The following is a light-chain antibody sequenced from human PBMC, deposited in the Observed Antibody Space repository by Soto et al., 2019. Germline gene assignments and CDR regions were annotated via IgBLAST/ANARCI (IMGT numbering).Light chain of an antibody. J-gene: IGKJ5*01. V-gene: IGKV3-11*01. CDR1: ESVGRH. CDR3: QQRSNWPHSIT. CDR2: DAS. Sequence: SISWRANESVGRHLAWYHQKPGQAPRLLIYDASNRATGIPARFSGSGSETDFTLTISSLEPEAFAVYYCQQRSNWPHSITFGQGTRLEV.